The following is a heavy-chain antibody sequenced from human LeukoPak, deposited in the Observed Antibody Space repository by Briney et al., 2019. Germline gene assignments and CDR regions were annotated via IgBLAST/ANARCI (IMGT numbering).Heavy chain of an antibody. J-gene: IGHJ5*02. CDR1: GFRVSDYY. D-gene: IGHD3/OR15-3a*01. V-gene: IGHV3-66*03. CDR3: ARDRAANQDWVEFDP. CDR2: IRDSGEA. Sequence: GGSLRLSCAVSGFRVSDYYKSWVRQAPGKGLEWVGLIRDSGEAFYADFARGRFAISRDESENTLYLRMNSLRVEDTAVYFCARDRAANQDWVEFDPWGQGTPVIVSS.